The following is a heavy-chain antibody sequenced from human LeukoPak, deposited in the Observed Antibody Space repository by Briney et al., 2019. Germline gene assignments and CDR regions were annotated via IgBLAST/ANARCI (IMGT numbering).Heavy chain of an antibody. V-gene: IGHV4-34*01. Sequence: SETLSLTCAVYGGSFSGYYWSWIRQPPGKGLEWIGEINHSGSTNYNPSLKSRVTISVDTSKNQFSLKLSSVTAADTAVYYCARGRPTSPYCSSTSRYRYSSSWAFDYWGQGTLVTVSS. CDR1: GGSFSGYY. CDR2: INHSGST. CDR3: ARGRPTSPYCSSTSRYRYSSSWAFDY. J-gene: IGHJ4*02. D-gene: IGHD2-2*02.